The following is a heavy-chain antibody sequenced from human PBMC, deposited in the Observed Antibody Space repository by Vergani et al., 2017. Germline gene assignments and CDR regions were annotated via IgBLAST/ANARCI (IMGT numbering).Heavy chain of an antibody. CDR2: INHSGST. V-gene: IGHV4-59*12. J-gene: IGHJ4*02. Sequence: QVQLQESGPGLVKPSETLSLTCTVSGGSISSYYWSWIRQPPGKGLEWIGEINHSGSTNYNPSLKSRVTISVDTSKNQFSLKLSSVTAADTAVYYCARVPMYSSGWYVGVYWGQGTLVTVSS. CDR3: ARVPMYSSGWYVGVY. D-gene: IGHD6-19*01. CDR1: GGSISSYY.